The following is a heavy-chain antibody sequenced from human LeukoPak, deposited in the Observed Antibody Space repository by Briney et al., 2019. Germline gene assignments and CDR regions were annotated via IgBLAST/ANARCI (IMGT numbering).Heavy chain of an antibody. D-gene: IGHD4-17*01. Sequence: PGESLKISCKGSGYSFTSYWIGWVRQMPGKGLEWMGIIYPGDSDTRYSPSFQGQVTISADKSISTAYLQWSSLKASDTAMYYCARRLGDYGNHNWFDPWGQGTLVTVSS. J-gene: IGHJ5*02. V-gene: IGHV5-51*01. CDR3: ARRLGDYGNHNWFDP. CDR2: IYPGDSDT. CDR1: GYSFTSYW.